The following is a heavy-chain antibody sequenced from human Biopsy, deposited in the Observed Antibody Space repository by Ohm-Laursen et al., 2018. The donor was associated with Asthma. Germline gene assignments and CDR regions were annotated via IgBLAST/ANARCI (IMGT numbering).Heavy chain of an antibody. D-gene: IGHD6-6*01. CDR3: ARGKTWGRSYYFDY. CDR1: GFTFHNYV. V-gene: IGHV3-30-3*01. Sequence: SLRLSCAASGFTFHNYVMHWARQAPGKGLEWVSGIFFVGSNKYYADSVKGRFTISRDNSKDTLYLQVNSLRGDDTAVYYCARGKTWGRSYYFDYWGQGTLVTVSS. J-gene: IGHJ4*02. CDR2: IFFVGSNK.